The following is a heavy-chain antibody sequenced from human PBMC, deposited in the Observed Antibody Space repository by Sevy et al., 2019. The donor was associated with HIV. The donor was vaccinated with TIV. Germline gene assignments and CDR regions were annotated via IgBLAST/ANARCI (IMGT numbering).Heavy chain of an antibody. CDR1: GFTFSSYS. D-gene: IGHD3-22*01. Sequence: GESLKISCAASGFTFSSYSMNWVRQAPGKGLEWVSYISSSSSTIYYADSVKGRFTISRDNAKNSLYLQMNSLRDEDTAVYYCAREGYYYDSSGYSYYYMDVWDKGTTVTVSS. CDR2: ISSSSSTI. J-gene: IGHJ6*03. CDR3: AREGYYYDSSGYSYYYMDV. V-gene: IGHV3-48*02.